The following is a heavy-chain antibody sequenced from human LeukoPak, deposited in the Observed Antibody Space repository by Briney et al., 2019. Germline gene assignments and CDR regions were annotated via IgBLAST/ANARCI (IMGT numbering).Heavy chain of an antibody. CDR1: GFTFSDYY. CDR3: ARGPPDLVGADY. CDR2: ISGSSTYR. J-gene: IGHJ4*02. D-gene: IGHD1-26*01. V-gene: IGHV3-11*05. Sequence: GGSLRLSCAASGFTFSDYYMSWIRQAPGKGLEWVSYISGSSTYRNYADSVKGRFTISRGNAKNSLYLLMNSLRAEDTAVYYCARGPPDLVGADYWGQGTLVTVSS.